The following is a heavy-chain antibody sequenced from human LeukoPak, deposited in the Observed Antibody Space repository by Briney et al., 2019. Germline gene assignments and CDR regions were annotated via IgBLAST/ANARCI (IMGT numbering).Heavy chain of an antibody. CDR3: ARELYYYDSSGYYNWFDP. CDR2: ISYDGSNK. Sequence: GGSLRLSCAAPGFTFSSYAMHWVRQAPGKGLEWVAVISYDGSNKYYADSVKGRFTISRDNSKNTLYLQMNSLRAEDTAVYYCARELYYYDSSGYYNWFDPWGQGTLVTVSS. V-gene: IGHV3-30-3*01. CDR1: GFTFSSYA. D-gene: IGHD3-22*01. J-gene: IGHJ5*02.